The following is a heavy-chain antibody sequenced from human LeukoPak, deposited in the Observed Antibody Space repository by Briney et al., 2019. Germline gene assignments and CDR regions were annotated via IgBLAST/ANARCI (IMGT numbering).Heavy chain of an antibody. V-gene: IGHV1-69*10. CDR1: GGTFSSYA. CDR2: IIPILGIA. J-gene: IGHJ6*02. Sequence: ASVKVSCKASGGTFSSYAISWVRQAPGQGLEWMGWIIPILGIANYAQKFQGRVTITADKSTSTAYMELSSLRSEDTAVYYCAANWNYAQYYYGMDVWGQGTTVTVSS. D-gene: IGHD1-7*01. CDR3: AANWNYAQYYYGMDV.